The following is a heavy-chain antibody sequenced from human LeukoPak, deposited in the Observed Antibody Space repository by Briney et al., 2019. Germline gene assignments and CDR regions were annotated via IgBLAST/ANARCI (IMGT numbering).Heavy chain of an antibody. CDR2: INPNSGGT. CDR1: GYTFTAYY. D-gene: IGHD6-13*01. J-gene: IGHJ5*02. CDR3: ARWAAAGTNWFDP. V-gene: IGHV1-2*02. Sequence: ASVTVSCTASGYTFTAYYMHWVRQAPGQGLEWMAWINPNSGGTNYAQKLQGRVTMTTDTSTSTAYMELRSLRSDDTAVYYCARWAAAGTNWFDPWGQGTLVTVSS.